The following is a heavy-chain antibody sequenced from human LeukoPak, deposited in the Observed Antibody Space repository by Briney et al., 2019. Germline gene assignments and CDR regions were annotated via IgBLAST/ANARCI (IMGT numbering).Heavy chain of an antibody. Sequence: PGGSLRLSCAASGFIFNSYAMSWVRQAPGEGLEWVSAIRGSGGGTYYADSVKGRFTISRDNSKNTLYLQMNSLRDEDTALYYCAKAGIGVVGYFDYWGQGTLVTVSS. CDR1: GFIFNSYA. CDR3: AKAGIGVVGYFDY. J-gene: IGHJ4*02. D-gene: IGHD6-19*01. V-gene: IGHV3-23*01. CDR2: IRGSGGGT.